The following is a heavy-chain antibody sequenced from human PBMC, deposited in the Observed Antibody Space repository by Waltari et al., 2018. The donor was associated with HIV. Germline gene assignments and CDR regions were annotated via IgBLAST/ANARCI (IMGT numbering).Heavy chain of an antibody. V-gene: IGHV3-21*01. D-gene: IGHD6-13*01. Sequence: EVQLVESGGGLVKPGGSLRLSCVVSGFTFSSYSMNWVRQAPGKGLEWVSSISSSGSYIYYADSLKGRFTISRDNAKNSLYLQMNSLRAEDTAVYYCARVWYSSSRGEPDYWGQGALVTVSS. CDR3: ARVWYSSSRGEPDY. J-gene: IGHJ4*02. CDR1: GFTFSSYS. CDR2: ISSSGSYI.